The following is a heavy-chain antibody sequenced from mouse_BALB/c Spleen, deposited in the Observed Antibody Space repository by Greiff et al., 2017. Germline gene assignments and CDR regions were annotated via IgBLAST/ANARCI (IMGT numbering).Heavy chain of an antibody. CDR1: GYTFTSYW. CDR2: IYPGDGDT. J-gene: IGHJ2*01. D-gene: IGHD4-1*02. Sequence: QVQLQQSGAELARPGASVKLSCKASGYTFTSYWMQWVKQRPGQGLEWIGAIYPGDGDTRYTQKFKGKATLTADKSSSTAYMQLSSLASEDSAVYYCARKGATGTRDYWGQGTTLTVSS. V-gene: IGHV1-87*01. CDR3: ARKGATGTRDY.